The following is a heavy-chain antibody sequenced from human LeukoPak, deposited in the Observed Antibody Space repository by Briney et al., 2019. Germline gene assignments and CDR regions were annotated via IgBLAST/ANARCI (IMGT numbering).Heavy chain of an antibody. CDR1: GFTFSSYA. D-gene: IGHD5-12*01. CDR3: ARRGYSGYDSYPSLDY. V-gene: IGHV3-74*01. J-gene: IGHJ4*02. CDR2: INSDGSST. Sequence: GGSLRLSCAASGFTFSSYAMSWVRQAPGKGLVWVSGINSDGSSTSYADSVKGRFTISRDNAKNTLYLQMNSLRAEDTAVYYCARRGYSGYDSYPSLDYWGQGTLVTVSS.